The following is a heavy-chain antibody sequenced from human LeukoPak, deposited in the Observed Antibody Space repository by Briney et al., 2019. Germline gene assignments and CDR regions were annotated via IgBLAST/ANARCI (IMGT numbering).Heavy chain of an antibody. Sequence: SETLSLTCTVSGGSVSSGSYYWSWIRQPPGKGLEWIGYIYYSGSTNYNPSLKSRVTISVDTSKSQFSLKLSSVTAADTAVYYCASWYYDFWSGYKNFDYWGQGTLVTVSS. J-gene: IGHJ4*02. CDR2: IYYSGST. CDR1: GGSVSSGSYY. CDR3: ASWYYDFWSGYKNFDY. D-gene: IGHD3-3*01. V-gene: IGHV4-61*01.